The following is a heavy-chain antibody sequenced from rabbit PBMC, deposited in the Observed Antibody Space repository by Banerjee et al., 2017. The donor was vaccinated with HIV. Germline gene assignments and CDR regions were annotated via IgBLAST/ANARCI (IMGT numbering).Heavy chain of an antibody. D-gene: IGHD3-1*01. V-gene: IGHV1S40*01. Sequence: QSLEESGGDLVKPGASLTLTCTASGFTISSSWWICWVRQAPGKGLEWIACINSNTGNTVYASWAKGPFTISKTSSTTVTLQMTSLTAADTATYFCARWGAGLDLWGQGTLVTVS. CDR2: INSNTGNT. CDR3: ARWGAGLDL. J-gene: IGHJ3*01. CDR1: GFTISSSWW.